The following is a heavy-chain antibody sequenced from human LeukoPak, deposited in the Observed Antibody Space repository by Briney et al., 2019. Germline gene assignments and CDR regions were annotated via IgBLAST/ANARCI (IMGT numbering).Heavy chain of an antibody. CDR1: GFTFSDYW. Sequence: GGSLRLSCAASGFTFSDYWISWVRQAPGKGLEGVANIKQDGGERFYVDSVKGRFTITRDNAKNSVSVQMNNLRVEDTAVYYCTRMAWRSRPFDYWGQGTLVTVSS. CDR3: TRMAWRSRPFDY. CDR2: IKQDGGER. D-gene: IGHD2-2*01. V-gene: IGHV3-7*01. J-gene: IGHJ4*02.